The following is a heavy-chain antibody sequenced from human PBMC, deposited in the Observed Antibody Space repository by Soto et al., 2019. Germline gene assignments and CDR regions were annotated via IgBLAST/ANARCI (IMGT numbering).Heavy chain of an antibody. CDR2: ISGSGGST. J-gene: IGHJ3*02. Sequence: SCAASGFTFSSYAMSWVRQAPGKGLEWVSAISGSGGSTYYADSVKGRFTISRDNSKNTLYLQMNSLRAEDTAVYYCAKDLPRYYYDSSGLDAFDIWGQGTMVTVSS. V-gene: IGHV3-23*01. CDR1: GFTFSSYA. D-gene: IGHD3-22*01. CDR3: AKDLPRYYYDSSGLDAFDI.